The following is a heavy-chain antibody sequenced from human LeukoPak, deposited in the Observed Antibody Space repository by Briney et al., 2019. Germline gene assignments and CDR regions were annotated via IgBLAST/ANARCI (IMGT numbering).Heavy chain of an antibody. D-gene: IGHD2-2*01. Sequence: SSETLSLTCAVYGGSFSGYYWSWIRQPPGKGLEWIGEINHSGSTNYNPSLKSRVTISVDTSKNQFSLKLSSATAADTAVYYCARGYCSSTSCWNYFDYWGQGTLVTVSS. CDR2: INHSGST. V-gene: IGHV4-34*01. J-gene: IGHJ4*02. CDR1: GGSFSGYY. CDR3: ARGYCSSTSCWNYFDY.